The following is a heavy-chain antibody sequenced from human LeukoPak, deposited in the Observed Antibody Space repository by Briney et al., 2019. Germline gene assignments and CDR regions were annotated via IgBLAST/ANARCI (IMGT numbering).Heavy chain of an antibody. CDR2: ISSNSRTI. J-gene: IGHJ4*02. V-gene: IGHV3-48*01. CDR3: ARLHDTSMGGD. CDR1: GFTFSSYS. D-gene: IGHD5-18*01. Sequence: PGGSLRLSCAASGFTFSSYSRSWVRQPPGKGLEWVSYISSNSRTIYYADSVKGRFTISRDNAKNSLYLQLHHLRGDDTAVYYCARLHDTSMGGDWGQGTLVTVPS.